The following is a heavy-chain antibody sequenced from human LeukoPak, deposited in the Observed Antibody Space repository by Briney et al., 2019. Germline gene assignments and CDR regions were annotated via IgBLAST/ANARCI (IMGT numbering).Heavy chain of an antibody. Sequence: GRSLRLSCAASGFTVSSNYMSWVRQAPGKGLEWVSVIYSGGSTYYADSVKGRFTVSRDNAKNSLYLQMNSLRAEDTAVYYCARDPREGYDILTGYFTNSYYYYYMDVWGKGTTVTISS. D-gene: IGHD3-9*01. CDR3: ARDPREGYDILTGYFTNSYYYYYMDV. CDR2: IYSGGST. CDR1: GFTVSSNY. V-gene: IGHV3-53*01. J-gene: IGHJ6*03.